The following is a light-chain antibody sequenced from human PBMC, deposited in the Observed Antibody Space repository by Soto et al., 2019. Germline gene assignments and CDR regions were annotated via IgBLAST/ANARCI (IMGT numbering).Light chain of an antibody. Sequence: QSSLARPRSVSGAPGQSVTISCPGTSSDVGGYNYVSWYQQHPGKAPKLMIYDVSKRPSGVPDRFSGSKSGNTASLTISGLQAEDEADYYCCSYAGSYTLGVFGTGTKVTVL. CDR3: CSYAGSYTLGV. CDR1: SSDVGGYNY. J-gene: IGLJ1*01. CDR2: DVS. V-gene: IGLV2-11*01.